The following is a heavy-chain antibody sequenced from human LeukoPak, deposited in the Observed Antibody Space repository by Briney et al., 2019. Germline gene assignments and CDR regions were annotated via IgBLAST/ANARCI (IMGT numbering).Heavy chain of an antibody. J-gene: IGHJ4*02. CDR3: AKRVPYSSSSVYFDF. D-gene: IGHD6-6*01. CDR2: ITDSGSST. CDR1: GFTFSSYG. V-gene: IGHV3-23*01. Sequence: GGSLRLSCAASGFTFSSYGMSWVRQAPGMRLEYVSAITDSGSSTYYADSVKGRFTISRDNSKNTLYLEMNSLRAEDTALYYCAKRVPYSSSSVYFDFWGQGTLVTVSS.